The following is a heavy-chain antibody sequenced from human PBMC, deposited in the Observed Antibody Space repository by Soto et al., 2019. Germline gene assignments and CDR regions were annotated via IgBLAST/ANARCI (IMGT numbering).Heavy chain of an antibody. CDR2: IDGSGTTK. Sequence: EVQLLESGGGLVQPGGSLRLSCGVSGFTFNDFEMNWVRQAPGKGLEWLAYIDGSGTTKKYADSVRGRFTISRDNPNNSLFLQMTGLSAADTAIYYCARGLGRFNYWGQGTLVSVSS. D-gene: IGHD3-10*01. J-gene: IGHJ4*02. CDR1: GFTFNDFE. V-gene: IGHV3-48*03. CDR3: ARGLGRFNY.